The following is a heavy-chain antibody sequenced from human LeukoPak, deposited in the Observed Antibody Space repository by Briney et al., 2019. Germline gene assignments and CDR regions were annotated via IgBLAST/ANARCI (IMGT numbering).Heavy chain of an antibody. CDR3: ARRTAGAKDV. Sequence: GGSLRLSCVGSGVSFTSHSMNWVRQAPGKGLEWVSAISSSGGSTDNADSVKGRFTISRDNSKDMLYLQMNSLRAEDTAVYYCARRTAGAKDVWGKGTTVTV. V-gene: IGHV3-23*01. J-gene: IGHJ6*03. CDR1: GVSFTSHS. CDR2: ISSSGGST. D-gene: IGHD6-19*01.